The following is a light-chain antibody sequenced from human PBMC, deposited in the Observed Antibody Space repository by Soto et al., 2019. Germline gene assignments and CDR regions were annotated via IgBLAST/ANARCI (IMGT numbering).Light chain of an antibody. Sequence: EVVLTQSPGTLSLSPGERATLSCGASQSVGSSYLAWYQQKPGQAPRLLIYGASTRATGIPDRFSGSGSGTEYTLTISRREPEDFAVYYCQQYINSPWTFGQGNKVVI. CDR3: QQYINSPWT. V-gene: IGKV3-20*01. CDR1: QSVGSSY. CDR2: GAS. J-gene: IGKJ1*01.